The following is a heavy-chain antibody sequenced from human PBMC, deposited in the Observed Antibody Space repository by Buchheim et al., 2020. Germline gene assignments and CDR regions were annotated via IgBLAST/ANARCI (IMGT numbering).Heavy chain of an antibody. CDR1: GSAFPSYA. J-gene: IGHJ6*02. V-gene: IGHV3-23*01. Sequence: EVQLLESGGDLVQPGGSLRLSCAGSGSAFPSYAVGWVRQAPGKGLEWVSVIGSTGVDKHYADAVKGRFTITSDTSWHMVYLQMSSLRAEDTAIYYCATRVPLYGFDVWGQGTT. CDR2: IGSTGVDK. CDR3: ATRVPLYGFDV.